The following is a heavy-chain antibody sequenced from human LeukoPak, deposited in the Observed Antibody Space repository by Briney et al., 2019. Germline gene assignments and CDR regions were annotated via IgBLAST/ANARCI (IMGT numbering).Heavy chain of an antibody. D-gene: IGHD3-3*01. CDR1: GYTFTSYG. Sequence: ASVKVSCKASGYTFTSYGISWVRQAPGQGLEWMGWISAYNGNTNYAQKLQGRVTMTTDTSTSTAYMELRSLRSDDTAVYYCAGDKEVRYYDFWSGYYPPFDPWGQGTLVTVSS. V-gene: IGHV1-18*01. CDR3: AGDKEVRYYDFWSGYYPPFDP. J-gene: IGHJ5*02. CDR2: ISAYNGNT.